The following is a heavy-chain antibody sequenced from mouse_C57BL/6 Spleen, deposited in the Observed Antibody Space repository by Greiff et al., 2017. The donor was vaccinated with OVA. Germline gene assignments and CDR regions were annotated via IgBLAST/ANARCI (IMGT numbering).Heavy chain of an antibody. CDR1: GYAFSSYW. CDR3: ARCLYYYGSSFDY. V-gene: IGHV1-80*01. Sequence: QVQLKESGAELVKPGASVKISCKASGYAFSSYWMNWVKQRPGKGLEWIGQIYPGDGDTNYNGKFKGKATLTADKSSSTAYMQLSSLTSEDSAVYFCARCLYYYGSSFDYWGQGTTLTVSS. CDR2: IYPGDGDT. J-gene: IGHJ2*01. D-gene: IGHD1-1*01.